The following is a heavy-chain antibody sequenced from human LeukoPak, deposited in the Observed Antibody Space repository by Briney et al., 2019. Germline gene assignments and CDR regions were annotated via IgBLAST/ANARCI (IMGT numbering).Heavy chain of an antibody. J-gene: IGHJ4*02. Sequence: GGSLRLSCAASGFTFSSYAMSWVRQAPGKGLEWVSAISGSGGSTYYADSVKGRFTISRDNSKNTLYLQMNSLRVEDTAVYYCAKVAGYDILTGYYPDDYWGQGTLVTVSS. D-gene: IGHD3-9*01. CDR1: GFTFSSYA. CDR2: ISGSGGST. V-gene: IGHV3-23*01. CDR3: AKVAGYDILTGYYPDDY.